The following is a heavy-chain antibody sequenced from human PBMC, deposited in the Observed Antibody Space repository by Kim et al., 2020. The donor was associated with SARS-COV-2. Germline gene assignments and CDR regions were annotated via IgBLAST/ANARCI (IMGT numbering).Heavy chain of an antibody. CDR3: LGGFYFDY. Sequence: ASVKVSCKTSGHFFTRDSIHWVRQAPGQGLEWMGGIDCGNGNTIYSQKSQGRVTFTTDTSASTAYMELSFLRSEDSAVYYCLGGFYFDYWGQGTLVTVS. J-gene: IGHJ4*02. V-gene: IGHV1-3*01. CDR1: GHFFTRDS. D-gene: IGHD3-16*01. CDR2: IDCGNGNT.